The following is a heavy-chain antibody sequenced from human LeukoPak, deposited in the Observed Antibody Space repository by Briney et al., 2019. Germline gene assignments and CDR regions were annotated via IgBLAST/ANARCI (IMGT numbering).Heavy chain of an antibody. CDR1: GYLISNGFY. V-gene: IGHV4-38-2*02. CDR2: LYHSGST. J-gene: IGHJ4*02. Sequence: PSETLSLTCNVSGYLISNGFYWAWIRQPPGKGLEWIGSLYHSGSTYYNPSLKSRVTISGDASKNQFSLKLSSVTPADTALYYCARAGRGAYYTGGFYFDYWGRGTLVTVSS. CDR3: ARAGRGAYYTGGFYFDY. D-gene: IGHD1-26*01.